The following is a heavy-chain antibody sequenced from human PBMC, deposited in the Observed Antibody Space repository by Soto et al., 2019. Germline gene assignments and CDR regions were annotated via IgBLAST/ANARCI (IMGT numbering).Heavy chain of an antibody. CDR3: ARGVPGSDDYSYCMDV. J-gene: IGHJ6*03. CDR1: GYTFFDYG. Sequence: QVQLVQSGAEVKKPGASVKVSCKASGYTFFDYGVSWVRQAPGQGLEWMAWISVKNGDTNYAQKFPGRVTMTTDTATNTAHMAARSLTSDDSAADYSARGVPGSDDYSYCMDVWGTGTTVTVSS. CDR2: ISVKNGDT. V-gene: IGHV1-18*01.